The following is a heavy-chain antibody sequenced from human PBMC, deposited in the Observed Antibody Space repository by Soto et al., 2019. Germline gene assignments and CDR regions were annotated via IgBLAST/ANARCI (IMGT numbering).Heavy chain of an antibody. Sequence: SVKVSCKASGGTFSSYAISWVRQAPGQGLEWMGGIIPIFGTANYAQKFQGRVTITADESTSKAYMGLSSLRSEDTAVYYCAIEGIVVVPAANIVDYYGMAVWGQGTTVTFSS. J-gene: IGHJ6*02. V-gene: IGHV1-69*13. CDR1: GGTFSSYA. CDR3: AIEGIVVVPAANIVDYYGMAV. D-gene: IGHD2-2*01. CDR2: IIPIFGTA.